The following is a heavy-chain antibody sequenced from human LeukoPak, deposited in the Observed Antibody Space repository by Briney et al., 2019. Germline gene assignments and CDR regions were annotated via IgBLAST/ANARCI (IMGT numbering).Heavy chain of an antibody. J-gene: IGHJ5*02. Sequence: GGSLRLSCAASGFTFSSYAMSWVRQAPGKGLEWVSAISGSGGSTYYADSVKGRFTISRDNSKNTLYLQMNSLRAEDTAVYYCARDQQAQNWFDPWGQGTLVTVSS. CDR3: ARDQQAQNWFDP. CDR1: GFTFSSYA. V-gene: IGHV3-23*01. CDR2: ISGSGGST. D-gene: IGHD6-13*01.